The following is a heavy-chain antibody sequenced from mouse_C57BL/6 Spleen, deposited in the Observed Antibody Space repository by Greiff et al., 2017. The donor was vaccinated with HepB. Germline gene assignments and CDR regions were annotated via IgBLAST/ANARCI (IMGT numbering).Heavy chain of an antibody. D-gene: IGHD2-4*01. Sequence: VKLQQPGAELVKPGASVKMSCKASGYTFTSYWITWVKQRPGQGLEWIGDIYPGSGSTNYNEKFKSKATLTVDTSSSTAYMQLSSLTSEDSAVYYCERAGDYDGGSWFAYWGQGTLVTVSA. J-gene: IGHJ3*01. CDR2: IYPGSGST. CDR1: GYTFTSYW. CDR3: ERAGDYDGGSWFAY. V-gene: IGHV1-55*01.